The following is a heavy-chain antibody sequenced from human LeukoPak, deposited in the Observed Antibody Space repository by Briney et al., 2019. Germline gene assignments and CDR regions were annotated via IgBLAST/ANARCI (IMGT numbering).Heavy chain of an antibody. CDR1: GFTFSNYC. D-gene: IGHD2-15*01. CDR2: IRYDGGKN. J-gene: IGHJ4*02. V-gene: IGHV3-30*02. CDR3: VKGGSGSFVVATIFDY. Sequence: PGGSLTLSCAASGFTFSNYCMHWVRHAPGEGLGWVAFIRYDGGKNYYGNSVKGRFTICRDHSKNTLYLQMNSLLAADTAVSYCVKGGSGSFVVATIFDYWGQGTLVTVSS.